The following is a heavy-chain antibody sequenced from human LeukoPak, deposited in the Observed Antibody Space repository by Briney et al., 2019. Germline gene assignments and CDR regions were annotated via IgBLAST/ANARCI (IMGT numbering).Heavy chain of an antibody. CDR2: MNPNSGNT. J-gene: IGHJ5*02. V-gene: IGHV1-8*02. CDR1: GYTFTSYG. D-gene: IGHD3-10*01. CDR3: ARTAMVRGVMKGWFDP. Sequence: ASVKVSCKASGYTFTSYGINWVRQATGQGLEWMGWMNPNSGNTGYAQKFQGRITMTRNTSISTAYMELSSLRSEDTAVYYCARTAMVRGVMKGWFDPWGQGTLVTVSS.